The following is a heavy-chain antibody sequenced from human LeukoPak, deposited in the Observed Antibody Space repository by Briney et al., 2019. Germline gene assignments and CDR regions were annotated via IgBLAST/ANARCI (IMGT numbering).Heavy chain of an antibody. D-gene: IGHD5-12*01. J-gene: IGHJ5*02. CDR2: IKSKTDGGTT. CDR3: TTYGGYEGLSDH. CDR1: GFTFSNPW. V-gene: IGHV3-15*01. Sequence: GGSLRLSCAASGFTFSNPWMSLVRQAPGKGLEWVGRIKSKTDGGTTEYAAAVQGRFTISRDDSKNTLYLQMNSLKTEDTGVYYCTTYGGYEGLSDHWGQGTLVTVSS.